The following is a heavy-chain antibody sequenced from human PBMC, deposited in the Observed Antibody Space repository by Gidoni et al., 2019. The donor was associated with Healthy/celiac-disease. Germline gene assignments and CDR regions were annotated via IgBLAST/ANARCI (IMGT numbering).Heavy chain of an antibody. D-gene: IGHD2-2*01. V-gene: IGHV2-70*15. CDR1: GFSLSTSGMC. Sequence: QVTLRESGPALVKPTQTLTLTCTFSGFSLSTSGMCVSWIRQPPGKALEWLARIDWDDDKYYSTSLKTRLTISKDTSKNQVVLTMTNMDPVDTATYYCARIVIVRSVPAAIDYYYGMDVWGQGTTVTVSS. J-gene: IGHJ6*02. CDR2: IDWDDDK. CDR3: ARIVIVRSVPAAIDYYYGMDV.